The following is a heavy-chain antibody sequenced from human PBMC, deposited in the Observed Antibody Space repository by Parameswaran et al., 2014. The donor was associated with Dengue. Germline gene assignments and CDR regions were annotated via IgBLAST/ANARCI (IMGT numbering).Heavy chain of an antibody. CDR3: AARSYHSSGYFYLAF. D-gene: IGHD3-22*01. V-gene: IGHV1-69*06. Sequence: WVRQAPGQGLEWMGNIIPIFGTPNSAQKFHGRVTFNADKSTSTVYMELSSLRSEDTAVYYCAARSYHSSGYFYLAFWGQGTLVTVSS. J-gene: IGHJ4*02. CDR2: IIPIFGTP.